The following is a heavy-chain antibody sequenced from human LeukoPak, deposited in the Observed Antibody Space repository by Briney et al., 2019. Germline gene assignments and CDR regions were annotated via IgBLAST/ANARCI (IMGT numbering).Heavy chain of an antibody. J-gene: IGHJ6*03. CDR3: ARLSAYYYGSYFYYYMDV. D-gene: IGHD3-10*01. V-gene: IGHV3-7*01. CDR1: GFTFDDYG. CDR2: IKQDESER. Sequence: PGGSLRLSCAASGFTFDDYGMTWVRQPPGKGPEWVANIKQDESERYSVDSVKGRFTISRDNAKNSVYLHMNSLRAEDTALYYCARLSAYYYGSYFYYYMDVWGKGTTVTVSS.